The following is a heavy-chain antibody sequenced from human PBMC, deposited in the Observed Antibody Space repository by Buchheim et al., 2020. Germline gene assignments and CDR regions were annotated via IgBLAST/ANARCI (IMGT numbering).Heavy chain of an antibody. D-gene: IGHD6-13*01. CDR2: IDPSDSYI. J-gene: IGHJ3*02. CDR1: GYSFTSYW. CDR3: ARPSPRLAAGHDAFDI. Sequence: EVQLVQSGAEVKKPGESLRISCKGSGYSFTSYWISWVRQMPGKGLEWMGRIDPSDSYINYSPSFHGHVSISADKSISAAYLQWSSLKATDSAIYYCARPSPRLAAGHDAFDIWGQGT. V-gene: IGHV5-10-1*03.